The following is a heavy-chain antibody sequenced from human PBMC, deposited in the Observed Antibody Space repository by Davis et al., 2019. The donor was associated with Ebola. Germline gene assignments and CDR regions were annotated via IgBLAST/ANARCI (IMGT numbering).Heavy chain of an antibody. J-gene: IGHJ4*02. CDR3: ARDGRSSSSWAAQAPLYVLDF. V-gene: IGHV1-2*02. Sequence: ASVKVSCKASGYTFTAHYLHWVRQSPGQGLEWMGWIIPNSGDTLYAQKFQGIVTMTRDTSINTAYMEVTRLTFDDTAVYYCARDGRSSSSWAAQAPLYVLDFWGQGTLVTVAS. D-gene: IGHD3-10*02. CDR1: GYTFTAHY. CDR2: IIPNSGDT.